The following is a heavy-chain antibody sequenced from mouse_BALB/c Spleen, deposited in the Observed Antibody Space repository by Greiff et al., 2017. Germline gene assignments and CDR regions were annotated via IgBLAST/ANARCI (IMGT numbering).Heavy chain of an antibody. D-gene: IGHD1-1*01. CDR3: ASTVVATPYYAMDY. CDR1: GFNIKDTY. Sequence: EVKLQQSGAELVKPGASVKLSCTASGFNIKDTYMHWVKQRPEQGLEWIGRIDPANGNTKYDPKFQGKATITADTSSNTAYLQLSSLTSEDTAVYYCASTVVATPYYAMDYWGQGTSVTVSS. V-gene: IGHV14-3*02. J-gene: IGHJ4*01. CDR2: IDPANGNT.